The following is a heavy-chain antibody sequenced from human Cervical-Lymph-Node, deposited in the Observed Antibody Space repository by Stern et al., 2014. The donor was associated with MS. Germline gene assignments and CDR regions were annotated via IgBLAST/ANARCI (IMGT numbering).Heavy chain of an antibody. CDR1: GFIFTSYA. D-gene: IGHD6-13*01. CDR2: ISNRKGNP. V-gene: IGHV7-4-1*02. J-gene: IGHJ4*02. Sequence: QVQLVESGAEMEMPGASVKVSCTASGFIFTSYALNWVRQAPGNGLEWVAWISNRKGNPSYAQAFTGRFAFSLDNSENTAFLQINSLKTEDTAVYYCARPIASADHAFDSWGQGTLVTVSS. CDR3: ARPIASADHAFDS.